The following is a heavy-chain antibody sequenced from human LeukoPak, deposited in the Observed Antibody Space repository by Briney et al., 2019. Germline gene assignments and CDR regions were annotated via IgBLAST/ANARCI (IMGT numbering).Heavy chain of an antibody. Sequence: GGSLRLSCAASGFTFSAYWMHWVRQAPGKGLVWVSRINSDGSRTTYADSVKGRLTISRDNAKNTLYLQMNSLRAEDTAVYYCARGLVHDTSGYYSDYRGQGALVTVSS. CDR3: ARGLVHDTSGYYSDY. J-gene: IGHJ4*02. CDR1: GFTFSAYW. CDR2: INSDGSRT. D-gene: IGHD3-22*01. V-gene: IGHV3-74*01.